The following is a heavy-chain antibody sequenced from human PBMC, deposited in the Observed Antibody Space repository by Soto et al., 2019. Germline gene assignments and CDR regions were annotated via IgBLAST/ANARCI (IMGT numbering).Heavy chain of an antibody. J-gene: IGHJ6*02. D-gene: IGHD3-3*01. CDR3: ASDQRSTTRFLEWSGGYGMDV. CDR1: GFTVSSNY. V-gene: IGHV3-53*01. Sequence: GGSLRLSCAASGFTVSSNYMSWVRQAPGKGLEWVSVIYSGGSTYYTDSVKGRLTISRDNSKNTLYLQMNSLRAEDTAVYYWASDQRSTTRFLEWSGGYGMDVWGQGTTVTVSS. CDR2: IYSGGST.